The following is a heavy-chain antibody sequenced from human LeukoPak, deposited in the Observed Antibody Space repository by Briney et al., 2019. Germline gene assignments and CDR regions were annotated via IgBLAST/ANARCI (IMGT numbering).Heavy chain of an antibody. CDR3: ASFYGPDSSYHFDY. Sequence: SQTLSLTCTVSGGSIGSGGYYWSWIRQPPGKGLEWIGYIYHSGSTYYNPSLKSRVTISVDRSKNQFSLKLSSVTAADTAVYYCASFYGPDSSYHFDYWGQGTLVTVSS. CDR2: IYHSGST. V-gene: IGHV4-30-2*01. CDR1: GGSIGSGGYY. D-gene: IGHD2/OR15-2a*01. J-gene: IGHJ4*02.